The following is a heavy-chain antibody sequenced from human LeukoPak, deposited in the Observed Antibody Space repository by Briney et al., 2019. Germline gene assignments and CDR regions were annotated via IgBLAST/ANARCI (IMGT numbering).Heavy chain of an antibody. CDR2: ISSSGSTI. CDR1: GFTFCSYE. CDR3: RGYGYGLDY. J-gene: IGHJ4*02. Sequence: GGSLRLSCAASGFTFCSYEMNWVRQAPGKGLEWVSYISSSGSTIYYADSVKGRFTISRDNAKNSLYLQMNSLRAEDTAVYYCRGYGYGLDYWGQGTLVTVSS. V-gene: IGHV3-48*03. D-gene: IGHD5-18*01.